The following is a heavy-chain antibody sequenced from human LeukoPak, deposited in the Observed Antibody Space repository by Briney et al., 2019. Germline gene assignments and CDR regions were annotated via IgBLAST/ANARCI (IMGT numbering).Heavy chain of an antibody. D-gene: IGHD2-15*01. CDR2: IKQDGSEK. J-gene: IGHJ3*02. V-gene: IGHV3-7*03. CDR3: ARDSPPGGYCSGGSCPEAFDI. CDR1: GFTFSSYW. Sequence: GGSLRLSCAASGFTFSSYWMSWVRQAPGKGLEWVANIKQDGSEKYYVDSVKGRFTISRDNAKNSLYLQMNSLRAEDTTVYYCARDSPPGGYCSGGSCPEAFDIWGQGTMVTVSS.